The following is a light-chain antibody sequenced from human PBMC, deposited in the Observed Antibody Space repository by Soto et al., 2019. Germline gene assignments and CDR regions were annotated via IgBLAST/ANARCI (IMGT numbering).Light chain of an antibody. CDR2: DES. J-gene: IGKJ4*01. Sequence: EIVLTQSPGTMSLSPGERATLSCRASESVSDNYLAWYQQRSGQAPRIFIYDESSRATGVPDRFSGGGSGTDLNLTISRLEPEDFAVYYCQKFSSYPLTCGGGTKVDIK. V-gene: IGKV3-20*01. CDR1: ESVSDNY. CDR3: QKFSSYPLT.